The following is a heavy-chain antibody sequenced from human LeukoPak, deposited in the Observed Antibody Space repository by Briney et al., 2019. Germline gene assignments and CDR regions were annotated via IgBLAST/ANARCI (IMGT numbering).Heavy chain of an antibody. CDR3: ARLLHSGYQAGGYYFDY. CDR2: IYYSGST. D-gene: IGHD5-12*01. V-gene: IGHV4-39*01. CDR1: GGSISSSSYY. Sequence: SETLSLTCTVSGGSISSSSYYWGWIRQPPGKGLEWIGSIYYSGSTYYNPSLKSRVTISVDTSKNQFSLKLSSVTAADTAVYYCARLLHSGYQAGGYYFDYWGQGTLVTVSS. J-gene: IGHJ4*02.